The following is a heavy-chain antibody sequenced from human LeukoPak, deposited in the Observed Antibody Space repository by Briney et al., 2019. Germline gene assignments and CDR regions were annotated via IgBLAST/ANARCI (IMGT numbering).Heavy chain of an antibody. CDR1: GFSISNHQ. V-gene: IGHV3-23*01. CDR2: ISYSGANS. CDR3: ARDMQLST. Sequence: PGGSLRLSCVGSGFSISNHQMNWVRQAPGEGLEWVSLISYSGANSYYTDSVRGRFTISRDNSKDTLFLQMNSLRAEDTAIYYCARDMQLSTWGLGTMVTVSS. J-gene: IGHJ3*01. D-gene: IGHD3-16*02.